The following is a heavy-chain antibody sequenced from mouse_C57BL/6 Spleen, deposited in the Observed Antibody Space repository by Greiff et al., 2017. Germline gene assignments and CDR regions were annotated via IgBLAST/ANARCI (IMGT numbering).Heavy chain of an antibody. D-gene: IGHD1-2*01. J-gene: IGHJ4*01. CDR3: ARRLYYYAMDY. CDR2: IYPGSGSP. V-gene: IGHV1-55*01. CDR1: GYTFTSYW. Sequence: QVQLQQPGAELVKPGASVKMSCKASGYTFTSYWITWVKQRPGQGLEWFGDIYPGSGSPNYNEKFKSKATLTVDTSSSTSYMQLSSLTSAASSVFYWARRLYYYAMDYWGQGTSVTVSS.